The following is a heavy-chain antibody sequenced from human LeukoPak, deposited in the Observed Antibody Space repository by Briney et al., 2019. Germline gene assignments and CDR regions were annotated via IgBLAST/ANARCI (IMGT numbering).Heavy chain of an antibody. V-gene: IGHV3-15*01. D-gene: IGHD1-14*01. CDR1: GFNFNNAW. J-gene: IGHJ4*02. CDR3: TAHPPRYSD. CDR2: IKSKTNGGTT. Sequence: GGSLRLSCAASGFNFNNAWMSWVRQAPGKGLEWVGRIKSKTNGGTTDYAAPVTGRFTISSDDSQNTLYLQMNSLRTEDTAVYYCTAHPPRYSDWGQGTLVTVSS.